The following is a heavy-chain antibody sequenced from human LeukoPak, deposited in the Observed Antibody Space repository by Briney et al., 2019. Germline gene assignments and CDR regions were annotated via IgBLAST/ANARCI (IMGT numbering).Heavy chain of an antibody. D-gene: IGHD5-24*01. Sequence: ASVKVSCKASGYTFTSYYMHWVRQAPGQGLEWMGIINPSGGSTSYAQKFQGRVTMTRDTSTSTVYMELSSLRSEDTAVYYCARDLEATSTVEMATTTRGLNDYWGQGTLVTVSS. V-gene: IGHV1-46*01. CDR1: GYTFTSYY. J-gene: IGHJ4*02. CDR3: ARDLEATSTVEMATTTRGLNDY. CDR2: INPSGGST.